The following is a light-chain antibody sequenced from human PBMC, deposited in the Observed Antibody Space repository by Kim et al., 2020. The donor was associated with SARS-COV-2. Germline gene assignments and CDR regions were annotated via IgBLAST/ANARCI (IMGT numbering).Light chain of an antibody. V-gene: IGLV3-1*01. Sequence: SYELTQPPSVSVSPGQTASIPCSGDKLGDKYACWSQQKPGQSPVLVIYQDSKRPSGIPERFSGSNSGNTATLTISGTQAMAEADYYCQAWDSSTYVVFGG. CDR3: QAWDSSTYVV. J-gene: IGLJ2*01. CDR1: KLGDKY. CDR2: QDS.